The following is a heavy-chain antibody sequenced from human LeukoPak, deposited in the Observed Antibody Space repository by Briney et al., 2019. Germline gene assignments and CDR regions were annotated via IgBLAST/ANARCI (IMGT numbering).Heavy chain of an antibody. V-gene: IGHV3-74*01. Sequence: GGSPRLSCAASGFTFGSHWMHWVRQVPGMGLLWVSCIGPDGRTIRYADSVKGRFSISRDNSKNTLYLQMNSLRAEDTAVYYCAKDRNGWPTNFDSWGQGTLVTVSA. D-gene: IGHD6-19*01. CDR2: IGPDGRTI. J-gene: IGHJ4*02. CDR1: GFTFGSHW. CDR3: AKDRNGWPTNFDS.